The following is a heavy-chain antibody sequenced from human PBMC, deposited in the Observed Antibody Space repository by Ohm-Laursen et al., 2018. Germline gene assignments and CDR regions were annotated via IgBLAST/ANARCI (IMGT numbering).Heavy chain of an antibody. Sequence: SQTLSLTCPVSGGSISSGGYYWSWIRQHPGKGLEWIGYIYYSGSTYYNPSLKSRVTISVDTSKNQFSLKLSSVTAADTAVYYCARVGGDYGDYVVYWGQGTLVTVSS. CDR3: ARVGGDYGDYVVY. D-gene: IGHD4-17*01. CDR1: GGSISSGGYY. V-gene: IGHV4-31*03. J-gene: IGHJ4*02. CDR2: IYYSGST.